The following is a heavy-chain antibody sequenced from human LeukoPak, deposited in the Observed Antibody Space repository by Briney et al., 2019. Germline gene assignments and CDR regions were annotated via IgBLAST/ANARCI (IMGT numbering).Heavy chain of an antibody. Sequence: PGTSLRLSFAASGFTLSNYAVHWVRQAPGKGLEWVAAIAFDGSNKYYVDSVRGRFTISRDNSKNTMYLEMNSLRAENSGVYFCVTEGLGYYGDSGDSDAFDIWGQGTMVTASS. CDR1: GFTLSNYA. CDR3: VTEGLGYYGDSGDSDAFDI. D-gene: IGHD3-10*01. CDR2: IAFDGSNK. V-gene: IGHV3-30*01. J-gene: IGHJ3*02.